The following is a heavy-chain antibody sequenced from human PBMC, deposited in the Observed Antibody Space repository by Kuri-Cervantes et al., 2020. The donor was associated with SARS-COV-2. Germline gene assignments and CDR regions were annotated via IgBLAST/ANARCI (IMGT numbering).Heavy chain of an antibody. J-gene: IGHJ6*03. CDR3: ALMAGYYYYYYMDV. D-gene: IGHD5-24*01. Sequence: ASVKVSCKASGYTFTGYYMHWVRQAPGQGLEWMGWINPNSGGTNYAQTFQGRVTMTRDTSISTAYMELSRLRSDDTAVYYCALMAGYYYYYYMDVWGKGTTVTVSS. CDR2: INPNSGGT. CDR1: GYTFTGYY. V-gene: IGHV1-2*02.